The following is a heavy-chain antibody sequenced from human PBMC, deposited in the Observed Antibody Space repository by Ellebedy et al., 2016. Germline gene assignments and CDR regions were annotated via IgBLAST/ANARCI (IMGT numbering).Heavy chain of an antibody. CDR3: ARLNALPIKDYYYGMDV. V-gene: IGHV5-51*01. CDR2: IYPGDSDT. J-gene: IGHJ6*02. CDR1: GFSFTRSW. Sequence: GESLKISXKVSGFSFTRSWIAWVRQMPGKGLEWMGIIYPGDSDTRYSPSFQGQVTISADKSISTAYLQWSSLKASDTAMYYCARLNALPIKDYYYGMDVWGQGTTVTVSS.